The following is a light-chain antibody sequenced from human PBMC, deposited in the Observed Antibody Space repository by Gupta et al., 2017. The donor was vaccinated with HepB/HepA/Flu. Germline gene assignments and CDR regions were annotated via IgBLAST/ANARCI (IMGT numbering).Light chain of an antibody. Sequence: DIQMTQSPSSLSASVGDRVTITCRASQSISSYLNLYQQKPGKAPKLLIYDAPSLQSGVPSRFSGSGSGTDFTLTISSLQPEDFATYYCQQSYSTPITFGQGTRLEIK. CDR1: QSISSY. V-gene: IGKV1-39*01. CDR3: QQSYSTPIT. J-gene: IGKJ5*01. CDR2: DAP.